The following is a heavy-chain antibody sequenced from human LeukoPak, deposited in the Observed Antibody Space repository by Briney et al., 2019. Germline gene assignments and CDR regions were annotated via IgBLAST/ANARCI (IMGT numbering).Heavy chain of an antibody. J-gene: IGHJ4*02. Sequence: GGSLRPFCATYGFPFSDFSMGWVHQAPGKGLEWISTTNSGGTSTYYAESVKGRFTISRDNSKNTLYLQMSSLRVEDTAVYYCAKQSYARSLGEGGPGTLVSVSS. CDR1: GFPFSDFS. CDR3: AKQSYARSLGE. CDR2: TNSGGTST. V-gene: IGHV3-23*01. D-gene: IGHD2-8*01.